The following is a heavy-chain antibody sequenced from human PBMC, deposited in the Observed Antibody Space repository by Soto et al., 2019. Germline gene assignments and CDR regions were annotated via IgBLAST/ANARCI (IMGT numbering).Heavy chain of an antibody. CDR2: ISYDGSNE. J-gene: IGHJ4*02. CDR1: GFTFRSYG. CDR3: AKGLSVIQPWLMDAY. D-gene: IGHD5-18*01. Sequence: QVQLVESGGGVVQPGRSLRLSCTVSGFTFRSYGMHWVRQAPGKGLEWVAGISYDGSNEDYADSVKGRFTISRENSKNTWYLQMNSLRGEDTALYYCAKGLSVIQPWLMDAYWGQGTLVTVSS. V-gene: IGHV3-30*18.